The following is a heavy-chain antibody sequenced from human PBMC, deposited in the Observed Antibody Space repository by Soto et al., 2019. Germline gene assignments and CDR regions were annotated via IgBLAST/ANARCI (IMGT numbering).Heavy chain of an antibody. CDR3: AKQWGSSPTFDI. D-gene: IGHD6-6*01. Sequence: GGSLRLSCAASGFTFSSYAMSWVRQAPGKGLEWVAAISYDGSNKYYADSVKGRFTISRDNSKNTLYLQMNSLRAEDTAVYYCAKQWGSSPTFDIWGQGTMVTVSS. CDR2: ISYDGSNK. V-gene: IGHV3-30*18. J-gene: IGHJ3*02. CDR1: GFTFSSYA.